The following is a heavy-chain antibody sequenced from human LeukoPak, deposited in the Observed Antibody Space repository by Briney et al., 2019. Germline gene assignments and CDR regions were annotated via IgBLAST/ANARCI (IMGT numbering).Heavy chain of an antibody. V-gene: IGHV3-23*01. CDR1: GFTFSSYA. CDR2: ISGSGGST. J-gene: IGHJ4*02. Sequence: GGSLRLSCAASGFTFSSYAMSWVRQAPGKGLEWVSGISGSGGSTYYADSVKGRFTISRDNSKNTLYLQMNSLRAEDTAIYYCVKDAIGRSSEWYDAYWGQGTLVTVSS. CDR3: VKDAIGRSSEWYDAY. D-gene: IGHD6-19*01.